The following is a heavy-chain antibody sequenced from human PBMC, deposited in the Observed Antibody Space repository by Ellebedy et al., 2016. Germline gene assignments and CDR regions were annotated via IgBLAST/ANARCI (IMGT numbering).Heavy chain of an antibody. CDR3: ARSRGIRGSEHFFDMDI. Sequence: GGSLRLSCAASGFTFSSYWMSWVRQAPGKGLEWVAVASHDRCYQCYADSVKGRFIISRDDSKNTLYLEVESLRPEDTAIYYCARSRGIRGSEHFFDMDIWGQGTTVTVSS. V-gene: IGHV3-30*03. CDR1: GFTFSSYW. D-gene: IGHD3-10*01. CDR2: ASHDRCYQ. J-gene: IGHJ6*02.